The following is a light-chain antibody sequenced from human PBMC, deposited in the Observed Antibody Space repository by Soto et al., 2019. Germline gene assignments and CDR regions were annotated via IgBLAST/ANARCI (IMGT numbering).Light chain of an antibody. J-gene: IGLJ3*02. CDR3: AAWDDNLNGPV. CDR1: NSNIGSYS. Sequence: QSVLTQPPSLSGTPEQRVTLPCSGSNSNIGSYSVNWNQHVPGTAPKILIYSDDKRPSGVPDRFSGSKSGTSASLANSGLQSEDEAEYYCAAWDDNLNGPVFGGGTNLTVL. CDR2: SDD. V-gene: IGLV1-44*01.